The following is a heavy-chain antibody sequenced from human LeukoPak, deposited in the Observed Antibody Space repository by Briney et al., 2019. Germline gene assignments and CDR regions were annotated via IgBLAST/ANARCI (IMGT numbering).Heavy chain of an antibody. CDR3: ARDQRATVTLGAFDI. CDR1: GFTFSSYW. Sequence: GGSLRLSCAASGFTFSSYWMSWVRQAPGKGLEWVANIKQDGGEIYYVDSVKGRFTISRDNAKNSLSLQMNSLRAEDTAVYYCARDQRATVTLGAFDIWGQGTMVTVSS. D-gene: IGHD4-17*01. CDR2: IKQDGGEI. J-gene: IGHJ3*02. V-gene: IGHV3-7*01.